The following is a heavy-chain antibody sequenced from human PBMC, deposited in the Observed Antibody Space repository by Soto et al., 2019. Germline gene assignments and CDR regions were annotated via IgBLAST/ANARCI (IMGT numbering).Heavy chain of an antibody. J-gene: IGHJ4*02. CDR3: AGLRGYSGYDSKPLDY. CDR2: IIPIFGTA. CDR1: GGTFSSYA. D-gene: IGHD5-12*01. Sequence: ASVKVSCKASGGTFSSYAISWVRQAPGQGLEWMGGIIPIFGTANYAQKFQGRVTITADKSTSTAYMELSSLRSEDTAVYYCAGLRGYSGYDSKPLDYWGKGTLVPVSS. V-gene: IGHV1-69*06.